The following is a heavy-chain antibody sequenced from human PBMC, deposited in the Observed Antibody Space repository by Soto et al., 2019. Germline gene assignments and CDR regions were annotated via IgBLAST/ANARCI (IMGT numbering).Heavy chain of an antibody. J-gene: IGHJ4*02. CDR1: GFTFSSYS. CDR3: ARMDYYASRGHRRFYY. Sequence: EVQLVESGGGLVQPGGSLRLSCAASGFTFSSYSMNWVRQAPGKAMEWVSYISSSSSTIDYPDSVKGRCTISRDNAKHSLYPQMNSLRDDDTAGYYCARMDYYASRGHRRFYYWGQGTLVTVSS. CDR2: ISSSSSTI. D-gene: IGHD3-22*01. V-gene: IGHV3-48*02.